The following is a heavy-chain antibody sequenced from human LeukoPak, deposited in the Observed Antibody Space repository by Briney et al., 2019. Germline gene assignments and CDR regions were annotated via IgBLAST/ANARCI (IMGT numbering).Heavy chain of an antibody. J-gene: IGHJ6*02. CDR1: GFTFSNNG. CDR3: ARDRTYYNYGMDV. CDR2: VWYDGSNK. Sequence: GGSLRLSCAASGFTFSNNGMHWVRQAPGKGLEWVAVVWYDGSNKYYADSVKGRFTISRDNSRNTLYLQMNSLRAEDTAVYYCARDRTYYNYGMDVWGQGTTVTVSS. V-gene: IGHV3-33*01. D-gene: IGHD3/OR15-3a*01.